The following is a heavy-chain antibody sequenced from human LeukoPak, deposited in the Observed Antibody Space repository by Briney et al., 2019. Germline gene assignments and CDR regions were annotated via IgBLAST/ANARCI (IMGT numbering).Heavy chain of an antibody. D-gene: IGHD3-9*01. CDR1: GFNFNNYA. J-gene: IGHJ4*02. Sequence: GGSLRLSCAASGFNFNNYAMHWVRQAPEKGLEFVSAISTNGGTTYYAKSVKGSFTISRDNTKNTLFLQMDSLRPEDMAVYYCARGSDYDILTAYVQWGQGALVTVSS. CDR3: ARGSDYDILTAYVQ. CDR2: ISTNGGTT. V-gene: IGHV3-64*01.